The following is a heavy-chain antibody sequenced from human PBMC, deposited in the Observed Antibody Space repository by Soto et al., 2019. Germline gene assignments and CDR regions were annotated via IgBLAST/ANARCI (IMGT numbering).Heavy chain of an antibody. CDR1: GFIFSNYG. Sequence: QVQLVESGGGVVQPGKSLRLSCAASGFIFSNYGMHWVRQAPGKGLEWVAVLWDDGSNKYYADSAKGRITISRDKSKNTLHVQRNSVRAEDTAVYYCAGQTGGDEYFDYWGQGTLVTVSS. D-gene: IGHD2-21*02. CDR2: LWDDGSNK. J-gene: IGHJ4*02. V-gene: IGHV3-33*01. CDR3: AGQTGGDEYFDY.